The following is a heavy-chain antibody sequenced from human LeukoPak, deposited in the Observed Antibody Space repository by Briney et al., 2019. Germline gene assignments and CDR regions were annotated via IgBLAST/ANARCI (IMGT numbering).Heavy chain of an antibody. Sequence: PSETLSLTCTVSGGSVSSYYWSWIRQPPGKGLEWIAYISDIGSINYNPSLKSRVTISLDTSKNQFSLKLSSVTAADTAVYYCAGHHPRNTVDFWGQGTLVTVSS. CDR3: AGHHPRNTVDF. J-gene: IGHJ4*02. CDR2: ISDIGSI. D-gene: IGHD2/OR15-2a*01. V-gene: IGHV4-59*08. CDR1: GGSVSSYY.